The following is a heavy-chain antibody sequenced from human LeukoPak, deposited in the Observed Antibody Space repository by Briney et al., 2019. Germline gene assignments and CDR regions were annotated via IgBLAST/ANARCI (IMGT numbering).Heavy chain of an antibody. V-gene: IGHV3-30*18. CDR1: GFTFSSYG. J-gene: IGHJ6*02. CDR3: AQLGPLGMDV. Sequence: PGRSLRLSCSASGFTFSSYGMHWVRQAPGKWREWVAVISYDGSNKYYADSVKGRFTISRDSSKYTLYLQMNSLRAEDTAVYYCAQLGPLGMDVWGQGTTVTVSS. CDR2: ISYDGSNK.